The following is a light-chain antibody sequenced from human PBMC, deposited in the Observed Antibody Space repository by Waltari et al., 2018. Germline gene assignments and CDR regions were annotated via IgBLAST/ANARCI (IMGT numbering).Light chain of an antibody. V-gene: IGKV1-5*03. CDR2: MAS. CDR3: QQYSSFST. J-gene: IGKJ2*01. CDR1: QSVGTW. Sequence: DIQMTQSPSTLSASVGDRVTISCRASQSVGTWLAWYQQKPGKAPKLLIYMASSLDSGVPSRFSGSGSGTEFTLTISSLQPDDFVTYSCQQYSSFSTFGQGTKVDI.